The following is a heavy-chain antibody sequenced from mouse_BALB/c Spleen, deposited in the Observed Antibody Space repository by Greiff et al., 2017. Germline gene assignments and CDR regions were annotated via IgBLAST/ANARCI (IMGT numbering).Heavy chain of an antibody. CDR1: GDSITSGY. V-gene: IGHV3-8*02. D-gene: IGHD1-2*01. Sequence: EVHLVESGPSLVKPSQTLSLTCSVTGDSITSGYWNWIRKFPGNKLEYMGYISYSGSTYYNPSLKSRISITRDTSKNQYYLQLNSVTTEDTATYYCARFTTATGYYAMDYWGQGTSVTVSS. J-gene: IGHJ4*01. CDR3: ARFTTATGYYAMDY. CDR2: ISYSGST.